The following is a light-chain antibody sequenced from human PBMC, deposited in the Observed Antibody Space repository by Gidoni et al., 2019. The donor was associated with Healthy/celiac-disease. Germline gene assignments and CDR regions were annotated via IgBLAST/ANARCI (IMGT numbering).Light chain of an antibody. CDR2: AAS. CDR3: QQSYSTPQT. CDR1: QSISSY. Sequence: DIQMTQSPSSLSASVGDRVTITCRASQSISSYLNWYQQKPGKAPKLLIYAASSLQSGVPSRFCGSGSGTDCTLTISSLQPEDFATYYCQQSYSTPQTFGQGTKVEIK. V-gene: IGKV1-39*01. J-gene: IGKJ1*01.